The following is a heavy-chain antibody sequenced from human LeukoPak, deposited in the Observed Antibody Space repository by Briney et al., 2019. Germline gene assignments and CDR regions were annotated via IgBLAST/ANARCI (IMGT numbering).Heavy chain of an antibody. V-gene: IGHV4-39*01. CDR1: GGSISSSSYY. D-gene: IGHD6-19*01. CDR3: ASLEQWLALFDY. Sequence: PSETLSPTCTVSGGSISSSSYYWGWIRQPPGKGLEWIGSIYYSGSTYYNPSLKSRVTISVDTSKNQFSLKLSSVTAADTAVYYCASLEQWLALFDYWGQGTLVTVSS. CDR2: IYYSGST. J-gene: IGHJ4*02.